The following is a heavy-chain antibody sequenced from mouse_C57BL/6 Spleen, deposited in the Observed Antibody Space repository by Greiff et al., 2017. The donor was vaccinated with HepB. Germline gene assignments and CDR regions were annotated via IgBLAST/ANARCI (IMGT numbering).Heavy chain of an antibody. Sequence: QVQLQQPGPELVKPGASVKISCKASGYAFSSSWMNWVKQRPGKGLEWIGRIYPGDGDTNYNGKFKGKATLTADKSSSTAYMQLSSLTSEDSAVYFCARSDSSGYWFAYWGQGTLVTVSA. CDR3: ARSDSSGYWFAY. CDR1: GYAFSSSW. D-gene: IGHD3-2*02. CDR2: IYPGDGDT. V-gene: IGHV1-82*01. J-gene: IGHJ3*01.